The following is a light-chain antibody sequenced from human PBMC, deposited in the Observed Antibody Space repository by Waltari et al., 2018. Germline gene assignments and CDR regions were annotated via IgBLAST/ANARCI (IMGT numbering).Light chain of an antibody. J-gene: IGLJ3*02. CDR1: ISDVGGHNY. CDR2: DVN. V-gene: IGLV2-14*01. Sequence: QSALTQPASWSGSPGQSITITFTGPISDVGGHNYVAWYQQHTGKAPKLIIYDVNNLPSGVSNRFSGSKSGNTASLTISGLQAEDEADYYCSSFTSSSTWVFGGGTKLTVL. CDR3: SSFTSSSTWV.